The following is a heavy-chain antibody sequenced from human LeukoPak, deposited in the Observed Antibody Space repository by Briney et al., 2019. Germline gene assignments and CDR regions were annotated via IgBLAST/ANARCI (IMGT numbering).Heavy chain of an antibody. CDR1: GFSVSGNY. J-gene: IGHJ4*02. CDR2: IYSDGGT. D-gene: IGHD4-11*01. CDR3: ATLVTVFDY. V-gene: IGHV3-66*01. Sequence: AGGSLTLSCAASGFSVSGNYMTWVRQAPGKGLEWVSVIYSDGGTDYADSVKGRFTISRDNSKNTLYLQMNSLRAEDTAVYYCATLVTVFDYWGQGTLVTVSS.